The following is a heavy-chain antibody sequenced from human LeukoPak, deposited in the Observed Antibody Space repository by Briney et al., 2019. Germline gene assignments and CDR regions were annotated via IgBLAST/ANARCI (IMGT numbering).Heavy chain of an antibody. CDR2: IIPIFGTA. CDR1: GGTFSSYA. J-gene: IGHJ4*02. V-gene: IGHV1-69*05. CDR3: ARGKYYYDSSGYYFYYFDY. Sequence: LVKVSCKASGGTFSSYAISWVRQAPGQGLEWMGGIIPIFGTANYAQKFQGRVTITTDESTSTAYMELSSLRSEDTAVYYCARGKYYYDSSGYYFYYFDYWGQGTLVTVSS. D-gene: IGHD3-22*01.